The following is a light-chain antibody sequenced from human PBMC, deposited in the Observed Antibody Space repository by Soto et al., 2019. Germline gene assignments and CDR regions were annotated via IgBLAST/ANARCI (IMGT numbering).Light chain of an antibody. CDR2: GAS. CDR3: SPRFT. V-gene: IGKV3-20*01. J-gene: IGKJ3*01. Sequence: EIVLTQSPGTLSLSPGERATLSCRASQSVSSSYLAWYQQKPGQAPRLLIYGASSRATGIPDRFSGSGSGTDFTITISRLEPEDFGVYCSSPRFTFGPGTKVDIK. CDR1: QSVSSSY.